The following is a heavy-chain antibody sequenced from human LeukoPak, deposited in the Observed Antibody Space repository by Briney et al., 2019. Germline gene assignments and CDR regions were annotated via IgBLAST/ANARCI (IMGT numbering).Heavy chain of an antibody. D-gene: IGHD2-2*01. Sequence: PGGSLRLSCAASGFTFSSYAMSWVRQAPGKGLEWVSDISGSGGSTYYADSVKGRFTISRDNSKNTLYLQMNRLRAEDTAVYYCAKDKDRGYCSSTSCYNFDYWGQGTLVTVSS. CDR2: ISGSGGST. V-gene: IGHV3-23*01. CDR3: AKDKDRGYCSSTSCYNFDY. CDR1: GFTFSSYA. J-gene: IGHJ4*02.